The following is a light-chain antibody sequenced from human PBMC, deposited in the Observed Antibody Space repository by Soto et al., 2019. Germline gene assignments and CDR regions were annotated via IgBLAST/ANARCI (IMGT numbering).Light chain of an antibody. CDR2: AAS. V-gene: IGKV3-20*01. CDR1: QSVSSSY. J-gene: IGKJ3*01. CDR3: QQYGSSPFT. Sequence: EIVMTQSPGTLSLSPGERATLSCRPSQSVSSSYLAWYQQKPGQAPRLLIYAASSGATGIPDRFSWSESGTDFTLTLSRLEPEDFAVYYCQQYGSSPFTFGPGTKVDTK.